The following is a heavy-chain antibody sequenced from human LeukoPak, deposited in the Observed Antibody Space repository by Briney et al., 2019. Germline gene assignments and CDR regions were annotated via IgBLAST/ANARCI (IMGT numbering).Heavy chain of an antibody. D-gene: IGHD4-23*01. V-gene: IGHV3-30*18. CDR1: GFTFRTYG. J-gene: IGHJ4*02. CDR3: AKRGGYGGFGPRYFDY. CDR2: ISYDGSNE. Sequence: GRSLRLSCAASGFTFRTYGMNWVRQSPGKGLEWVAIISYDGSNEDYADSVKGRFTISRDNSKNTLYLHMNSMSAEDTAVYYCAKRGGYGGFGPRYFDYWGQGTLVTVSS.